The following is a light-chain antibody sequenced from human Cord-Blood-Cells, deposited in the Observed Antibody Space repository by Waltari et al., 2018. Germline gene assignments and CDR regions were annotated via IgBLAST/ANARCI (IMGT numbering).Light chain of an antibody. CDR1: QSVSSY. Sequence: EIVLTQSPATLSLSPGERATLPCRASQSVSSYLAWYQQKPGQAPRLLIYDASNRATGIPARFSGSGSGTDFTLTISSLEPEDVAVYYCQQRSNWPLYTFGQGTKLEIK. V-gene: IGKV3-11*01. CDR2: DAS. CDR3: QQRSNWPLYT. J-gene: IGKJ2*01.